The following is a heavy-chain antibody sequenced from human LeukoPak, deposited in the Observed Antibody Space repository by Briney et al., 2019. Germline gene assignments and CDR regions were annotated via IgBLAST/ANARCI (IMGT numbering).Heavy chain of an antibody. Sequence: SVKVSCKASGGTFSSYAISWVRQAPGQGLEWMGGIIPIFGTANYAQKFQGRVTITADESTSTAYMGLSSLRSEDTAVYYCARDIVVVPAAISTRNPGHYYYYYMDVWGKGTTVTVSS. V-gene: IGHV1-69*13. CDR2: IIPIFGTA. D-gene: IGHD2-2*01. J-gene: IGHJ6*03. CDR1: GGTFSSYA. CDR3: ARDIVVVPAAISTRNPGHYYYYYMDV.